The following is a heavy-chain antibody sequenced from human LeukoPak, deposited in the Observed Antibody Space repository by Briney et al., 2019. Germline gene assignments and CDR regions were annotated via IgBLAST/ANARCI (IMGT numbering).Heavy chain of an antibody. Sequence: VASVKVSCKASGGTFSSYAISWVRQAPGQGLEWMGGIIPIFGTANYAQKFQGRVTITADESTSTAYMELSSLRSEDTAVYYCARGGDGGTPFDYWGQGTLVTVSS. V-gene: IGHV1-69*13. CDR2: IIPIFGTA. D-gene: IGHD4-23*01. CDR1: GGTFSSYA. CDR3: ARGGDGGTPFDY. J-gene: IGHJ4*02.